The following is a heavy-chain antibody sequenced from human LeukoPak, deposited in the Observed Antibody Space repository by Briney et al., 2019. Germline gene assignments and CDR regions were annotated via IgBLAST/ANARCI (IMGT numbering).Heavy chain of an antibody. D-gene: IGHD3-10*01. J-gene: IGHJ3*02. CDR2: ISSSSSYI. CDR3: AKSTMVRKDDAFDI. V-gene: IGHV3-21*04. CDR1: GFTFSSYS. Sequence: GGSLRLSCAASGFTFSSYSMNWVRQAPGKGLEWVSSISSSSSYIYYADSVKGRFTISRDNAKNTLYLQMNSLRAEDTAVYYCAKSTMVRKDDAFDIWGQGTMVTVSS.